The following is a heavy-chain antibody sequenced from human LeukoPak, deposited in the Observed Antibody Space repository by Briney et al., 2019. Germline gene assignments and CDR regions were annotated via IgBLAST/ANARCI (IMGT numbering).Heavy chain of an antibody. Sequence: GGSLRLSCAASGFTFSSYAMSWVRQAPGKGLEWVSAISGSGGSTYYADSVKGRFTISRDNSKNPLYLQMNSLRAEDTAVYYCAKTDRLYDFWSGYPYFDYWGQGTLVTVSS. CDR1: GFTFSSYA. J-gene: IGHJ4*02. CDR3: AKTDRLYDFWSGYPYFDY. D-gene: IGHD3-3*01. CDR2: ISGSGGST. V-gene: IGHV3-23*01.